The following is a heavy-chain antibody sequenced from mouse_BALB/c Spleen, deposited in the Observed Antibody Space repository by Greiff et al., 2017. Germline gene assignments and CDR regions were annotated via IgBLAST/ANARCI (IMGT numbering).Heavy chain of an antibody. V-gene: IGHV1-7*01. Sequence: VQLQQSGAELAKPGASVKMSCKASGYTFTSYWMHWVKQRPGQGLEWIGYINPSTGYTEYNQKFKDKATLTADKSSSTAYMQLSSLTSENSAVYFCARKDRYDNYFDYWGQGTTLTVSS. D-gene: IGHD2-14*01. J-gene: IGHJ2*01. CDR2: INPSTGYT. CDR3: ARKDRYDNYFDY. CDR1: GYTFTSYW.